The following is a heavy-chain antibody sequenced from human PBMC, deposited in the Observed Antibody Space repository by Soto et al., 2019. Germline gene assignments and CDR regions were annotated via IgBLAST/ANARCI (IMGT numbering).Heavy chain of an antibody. Sequence: GGSLILSCAASGFTFTTYGMHWVRQAPGKGLEWVAAISYDGSNKDYSDSVKGRFTISRDNSKDTLYLQMNSLRPDDTAVYFCARGSYVDTSIDIDYWGQGTRVTVSS. D-gene: IGHD5-18*01. CDR1: GFTFTTYG. CDR2: ISYDGSNK. J-gene: IGHJ4*02. CDR3: ARGSYVDTSIDIDY. V-gene: IGHV3-30*03.